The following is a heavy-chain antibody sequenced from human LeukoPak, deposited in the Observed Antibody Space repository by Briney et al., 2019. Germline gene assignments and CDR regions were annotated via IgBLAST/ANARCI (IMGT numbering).Heavy chain of an antibody. Sequence: ASVKVSCKASGYTFTRYGISWVRQAPGQGLEWMGWISAYNGNTNYAQKLQGRVTMTTDTSTSRAYMELRSLRSDDTAVYYCARVSPYSSGWYGVFDYWGQGTLVTVSS. CDR3: ARVSPYSSGWYGVFDY. CDR1: GYTFTRYG. CDR2: ISAYNGNT. J-gene: IGHJ4*02. V-gene: IGHV1-18*01. D-gene: IGHD6-19*01.